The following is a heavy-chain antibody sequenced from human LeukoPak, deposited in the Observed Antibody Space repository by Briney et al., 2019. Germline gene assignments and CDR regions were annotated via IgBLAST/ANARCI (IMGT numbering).Heavy chain of an antibody. D-gene: IGHD3-22*01. CDR3: ARSSDSSGYYVNDY. CDR1: GGPISSYY. J-gene: IGHJ4*02. Sequence: SETLSLTCTVSGGPISSYYWSWIRQPPGKGLEWIGYIYYSGSTNYNPSLKSRVTISVDTSKNQFSLKLSSVTAADTAVYYCARSSDSSGYYVNDYWGQGTLVTVSS. V-gene: IGHV4-59*01. CDR2: IYYSGST.